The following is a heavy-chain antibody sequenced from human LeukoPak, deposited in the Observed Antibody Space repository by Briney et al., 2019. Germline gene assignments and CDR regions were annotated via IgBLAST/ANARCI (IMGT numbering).Heavy chain of an antibody. D-gene: IGHD3-10*01. CDR1: GYTFTSYG. CDR3: AGGGPRYYYGSTTFDY. V-gene: IGHV1-18*01. Sequence: ASVKVSCKASGYTFTSYGISWVRQAPGQGLEWMGWISAYNGNTNYAQKLQGRVTMTTDTSTSTAYMELRSLRSDDTAVYYCAGGGPRYYYGSTTFDYWGQGTLVTVSS. J-gene: IGHJ4*02. CDR2: ISAYNGNT.